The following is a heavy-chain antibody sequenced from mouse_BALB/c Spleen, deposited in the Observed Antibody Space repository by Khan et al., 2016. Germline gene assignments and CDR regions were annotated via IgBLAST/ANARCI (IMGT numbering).Heavy chain of an antibody. CDR3: ARRAARATGFAY. V-gene: IGHV1-87*01. J-gene: IGHJ3*01. Sequence: QVQLQQSGAELARPGASVKLSCKASGYTFTSYWMQWVKQRPGQGLEWIGAIYPGDGDTRYTQKFKGTATLTADKSSSTAYMQLSSLASEDSAVYYCARRAARATGFAYWGRGTLVTVSA. D-gene: IGHD3-1*01. CDR2: IYPGDGDT. CDR1: GYTFTSYW.